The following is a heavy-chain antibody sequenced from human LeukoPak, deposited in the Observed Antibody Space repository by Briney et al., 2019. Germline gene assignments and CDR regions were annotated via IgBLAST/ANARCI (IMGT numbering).Heavy chain of an antibody. Sequence: PGGSLRLSCAASGFTFSNYAMHWVRQAPGKGLEWVALVSYRGDIKHHADSAKGRFTISRDDSNNALYLQMNSLRTEDAAVYYCARGGDYGSGSFRWRHFDYWGQGTLVTVSS. D-gene: IGHD3-10*01. V-gene: IGHV3-30-3*01. J-gene: IGHJ4*02. CDR1: GFTFSNYA. CDR3: ARGGDYGSGSFRWRHFDY. CDR2: VSYRGDIK.